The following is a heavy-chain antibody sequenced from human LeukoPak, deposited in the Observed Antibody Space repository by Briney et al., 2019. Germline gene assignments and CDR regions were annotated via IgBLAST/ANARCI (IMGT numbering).Heavy chain of an antibody. CDR3: ARGIVVVPAALFDY. Sequence: GGSLRLSCAASGFTFSGYAMHWVRQAPGKGLEWVAVISYDGSNKYYADSVKGRFTISRDNSKNTLYLQMNSLRAEDTAVYYCARGIVVVPAALFDYWGQGTLVTVSS. V-gene: IGHV3-30-3*01. J-gene: IGHJ4*02. CDR1: GFTFSGYA. CDR2: ISYDGSNK. D-gene: IGHD2-2*01.